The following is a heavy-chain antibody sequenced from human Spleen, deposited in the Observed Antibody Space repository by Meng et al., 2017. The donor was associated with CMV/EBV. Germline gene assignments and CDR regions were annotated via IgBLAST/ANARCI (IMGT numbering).Heavy chain of an antibody. D-gene: IGHD3-3*01. V-gene: IGHV1-2*02. CDR3: ARVKEDDFCSGHYGMDV. CDR2: IHPNTGDT. Sequence: ASVKVSCKASGYTFTGYYMHWVRQATGQGLEWMGWIHPNTGDTNYAQKFQGRVIMTRDTATSTAYMELSRLRSDDTAVYYCARVKEDDFCSGHYGMDVWGQGTTVTVSS. J-gene: IGHJ6*02. CDR1: GYTFTGYY.